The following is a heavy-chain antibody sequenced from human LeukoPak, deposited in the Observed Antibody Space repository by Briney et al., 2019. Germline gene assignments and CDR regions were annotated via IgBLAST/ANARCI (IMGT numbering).Heavy chain of an antibody. J-gene: IGHJ4*02. CDR2: IYSSGST. CDR3: ASRPFSSLGY. Sequence: PSETLSLTCTVSGDSISRSSYSWRWIRQPPGKGLERVANIYSSGSTYYNPSLKSHLTISVYQSKNQVAMKLTSVRRPDTAVYYCASRPFSSLGYWGQGTLVSVSS. V-gene: IGHV4-39*01. CDR1: GDSISRSSYS. D-gene: IGHD2/OR15-2a*01.